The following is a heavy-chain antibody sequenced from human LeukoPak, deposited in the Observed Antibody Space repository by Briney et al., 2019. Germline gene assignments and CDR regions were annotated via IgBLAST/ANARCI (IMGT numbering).Heavy chain of an antibody. CDR1: GGSISSYY. Sequence: SETLSLTCTVSGGSISSYYWSWIRQPPGKGLEWIGDIYYSGSTNYNPSLKSRVTISVDTSKNQFSLKLSSVTAADTAVYYCARSGLLWFGESPFDYWGQGTLVTVSS. CDR2: IYYSGST. V-gene: IGHV4-59*01. CDR3: ARSGLLWFGESPFDY. D-gene: IGHD3-10*01. J-gene: IGHJ4*02.